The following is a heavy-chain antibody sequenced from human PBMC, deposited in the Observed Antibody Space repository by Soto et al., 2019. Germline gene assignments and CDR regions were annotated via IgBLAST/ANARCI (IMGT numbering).Heavy chain of an antibody. CDR3: ARDGVGDTVFLGYFDY. V-gene: IGHV3-33*01. J-gene: IGHJ4*02. D-gene: IGHD1-26*01. Sequence: PGGSLRLSCVAPGVIFSGYGMHWVRQAPGKGLEWVAVIRFDGGNIYYADSVKSRFTISRDNSRNTLYLQMNSLRAEDTAVYYCARDGVGDTVFLGYFDYWGQGALVTVSS. CDR1: GVIFSGYG. CDR2: IRFDGGNI.